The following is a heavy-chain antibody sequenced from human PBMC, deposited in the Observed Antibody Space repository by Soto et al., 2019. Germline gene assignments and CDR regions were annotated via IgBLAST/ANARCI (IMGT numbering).Heavy chain of an antibody. D-gene: IGHD3-3*01. CDR3: ASDRGWSGYYRGAFDL. Sequence: VSSVKVSCKASGGTFSSYAISWVRQAPGQGLEWMGGIIPIFGTANYAQKFQGRVTITADESTSTAYMELSSLRSEDTAVYYCASDRGWSGYYRGAFDLWGQGTRVTVS. CDR2: IIPIFGTA. CDR1: GGTFSSYA. V-gene: IGHV1-69*13. J-gene: IGHJ3*01.